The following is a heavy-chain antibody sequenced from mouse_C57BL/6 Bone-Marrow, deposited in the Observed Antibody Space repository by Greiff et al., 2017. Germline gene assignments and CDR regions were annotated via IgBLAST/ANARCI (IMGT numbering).Heavy chain of an antibody. CDR1: GFTFSDYY. D-gene: IGHD1-1*02. CDR2: ISNGGGST. CDR3: ARPLYGYWYFDV. J-gene: IGHJ1*03. Sequence: EVKLVESGGGLVQPGGSLKLSCAASGFTFSDYYMYWVRQTPEKRLEWVAYISNGGGSTYYPDTVKGRFTISSDNAKNTLYLQMSRLKSEDTAMYYCARPLYGYWYFDVWGTGTTVTVSS. V-gene: IGHV5-12*01.